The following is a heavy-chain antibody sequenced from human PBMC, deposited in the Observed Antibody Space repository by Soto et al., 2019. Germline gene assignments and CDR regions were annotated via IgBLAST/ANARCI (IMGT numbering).Heavy chain of an antibody. CDR2: ISGSGGST. V-gene: IGHV3-23*01. CDR3: AIERSGYYQGWFQP. D-gene: IGHD3-3*01. J-gene: IGHJ5*02. Sequence: GVSLSLSCAASGFTFSSYAMSWVRQAPGKGLEWVSAISGSGGSTYYADSVKGRFTISRDNSKNTLYLQMNSLRAEDPAVYYWAIERSGYYQGWFQPWGQGTLRTGSX. CDR1: GFTFSSYA.